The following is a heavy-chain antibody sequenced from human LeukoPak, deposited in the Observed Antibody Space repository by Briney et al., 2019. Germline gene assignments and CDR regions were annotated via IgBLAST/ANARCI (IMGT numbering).Heavy chain of an antibody. CDR3: ARGPSHGGTYFES. CDR2: IHSSGNT. Sequence: SETLSLTCTVSGGLISNYYWSWIRQPAGKELEWIGRIHSSGNTLHNPSLKSRVSMSVDTSKNQFSLRLTSATAADTAVYYCARGPSHGGTYFESWGQGTLVTVSS. D-gene: IGHD4-23*01. CDR1: GGLISNYY. V-gene: IGHV4-4*07. J-gene: IGHJ4*02.